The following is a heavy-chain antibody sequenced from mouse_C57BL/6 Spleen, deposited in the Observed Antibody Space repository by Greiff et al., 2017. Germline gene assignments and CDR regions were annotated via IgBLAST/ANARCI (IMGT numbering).Heavy chain of an antibody. V-gene: IGHV1-15*01. Sequence: VQLQESGAELVRPGASVTLSCKASGYTFTDYEMNWVKQTPVHGLEWIGAIDPETGGTAYNQKFKGKAILTADKSSSTAYMELRSLTSEDSADYYCTRSTTVVAPYAMDYWGQGTTVTVSS. J-gene: IGHJ4*01. D-gene: IGHD1-1*01. CDR1: GYTFTDYE. CDR3: TRSTTVVAPYAMDY. CDR2: IDPETGGT.